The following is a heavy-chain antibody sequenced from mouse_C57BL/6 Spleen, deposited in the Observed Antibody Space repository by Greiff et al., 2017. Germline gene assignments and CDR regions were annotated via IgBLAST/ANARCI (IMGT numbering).Heavy chain of an antibody. V-gene: IGHV5-9*01. Sequence: EVTLVESGGGLVKPGGSLKLSCAASGFTFSSYTMSWVRQTPEKRLEWVATISGGGGNTYYPDSVKGRFTISRDNAKNTLYLQMSSLRSEDTALYYCAREAVGPFDYWGQGTTLTVSS. J-gene: IGHJ2*01. CDR1: GFTFSSYT. CDR3: AREAVGPFDY. CDR2: ISGGGGNT.